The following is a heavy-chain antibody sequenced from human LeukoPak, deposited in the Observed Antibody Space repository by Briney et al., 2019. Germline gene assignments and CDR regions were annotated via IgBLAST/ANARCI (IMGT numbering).Heavy chain of an antibody. CDR1: GGSFSGYY. J-gene: IGHJ4*02. V-gene: IGHV4-34*01. CDR2: INHSGST. CDR3: ARGGGSYVH. Sequence: SETLSLTCAVYGGSFSGYYWSWIRQPPGKGLEWIGEINHSGSTNYNPSLKSRVTISVDTSMNQFSLKLSSVTAADTAVYYCARGGGSYVHWGQGTLVTVSS. D-gene: IGHD1-26*01.